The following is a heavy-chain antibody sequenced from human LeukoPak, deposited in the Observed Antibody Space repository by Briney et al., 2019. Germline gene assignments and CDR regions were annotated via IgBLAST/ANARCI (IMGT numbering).Heavy chain of an antibody. CDR2: ISHVGTT. J-gene: IGHJ5*02. CDR1: GGSFSSY. Sequence: PSETLSLTCAVYGGSFSSYWGWIRQPPGKGLEWIGEISHVGTTKYNPSFKSRVIISVDTSKNQFSLRVTSVTAADMAVYYCAREPDRIRFDPWGQGTLVTVSS. D-gene: IGHD1-14*01. CDR3: AREPDRIRFDP. V-gene: IGHV4-34*01.